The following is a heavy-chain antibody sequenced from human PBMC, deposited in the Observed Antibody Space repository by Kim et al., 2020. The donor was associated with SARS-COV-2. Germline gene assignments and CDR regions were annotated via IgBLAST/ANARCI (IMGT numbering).Heavy chain of an antibody. D-gene: IGHD6-19*01. CDR2: IYRDDST. J-gene: IGHJ4*02. V-gene: IGHV3-53*01. CDR1: GFIVSSNY. Sequence: GGSLRLSCAASGFIVSSNYMSWVRQAPGKGLEWVSVIYRDDSTYYADSVKGRFTISRDNSKNTLYLQMNSLRAEDTAVYYCARAEYSSGWTAEVDYWGQG. CDR3: ARAEYSSGWTAEVDY.